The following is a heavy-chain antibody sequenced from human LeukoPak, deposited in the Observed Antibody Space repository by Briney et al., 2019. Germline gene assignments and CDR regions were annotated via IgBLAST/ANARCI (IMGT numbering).Heavy chain of an antibody. CDR3: ASFNPGGVDIVATIRSY. CDR2: ISSSGSTI. D-gene: IGHD5-12*01. CDR1: GFTFSSYE. V-gene: IGHV3-48*03. Sequence: GGSLRLSCAASGFTFSSYEMNWVRQAPGKGLEGVSYISSSGSTIYYADSVKGRFTISRDNAKNSLYLQMNSLRAEDTAVYYCASFNPGGVDIVATIRSYWGQGTLVTVSS. J-gene: IGHJ4*02.